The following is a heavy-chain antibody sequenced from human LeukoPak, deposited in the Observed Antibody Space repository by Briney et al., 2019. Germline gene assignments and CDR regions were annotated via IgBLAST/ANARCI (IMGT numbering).Heavy chain of an antibody. D-gene: IGHD6-19*01. CDR2: IYYSRST. CDR3: ARIADQWWFDP. J-gene: IGHJ5*02. V-gene: IGHV4-30-2*01. Sequence: PSQTLSLTCAVSGGSISSGGVSLTWIRQAPGKGLEWIGYIYYSRSTYYSPSLKSRVTISVDRSKNQFSLTLSSVTAADTAVYFCARIADQWWFDPWGQGTLVTVSS. CDR1: GGSISSGGVS.